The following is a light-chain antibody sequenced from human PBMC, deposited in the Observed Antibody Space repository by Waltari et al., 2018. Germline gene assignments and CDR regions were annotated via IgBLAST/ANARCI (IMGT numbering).Light chain of an antibody. CDR2: YDS. CDR1: NIKSKS. CDR3: QVWDDSNNSGV. Sequence: SYVLTQTPSVSLAPGQTAIITCGGDNIKSKSVHWYQLQPGQAPVLVMFYDSDRPPGIPDRFSGSNSGNTATLTISRVEDDDEADYFCQVWDDSNNSGVFGGGTKLTVL. J-gene: IGLJ2*01. V-gene: IGLV3-21*04.